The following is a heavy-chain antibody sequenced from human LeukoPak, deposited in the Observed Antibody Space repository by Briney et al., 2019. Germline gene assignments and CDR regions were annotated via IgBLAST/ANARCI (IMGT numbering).Heavy chain of an antibody. V-gene: IGHV3-30*18. J-gene: IGHJ4*02. D-gene: IGHD2-21*02. Sequence: GGSLRLSCAASGFTFSSYGMSWVRQAPGKGLEWMAVISYDGSNINYAESVKGRFTISRDNSRNSVFLQMNSLRPEDTALYHCAKEVDCPSDCLFFHSWGQGTLVTVSS. CDR1: GFTFSSYG. CDR3: AKEVDCPSDCLFFHS. CDR2: ISYDGSNI.